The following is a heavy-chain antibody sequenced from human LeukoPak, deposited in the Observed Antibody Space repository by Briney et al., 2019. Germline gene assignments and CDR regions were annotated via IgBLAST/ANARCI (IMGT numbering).Heavy chain of an antibody. CDR2: IYSGGST. CDR1: GFTVSSNY. J-gene: IGHJ4*02. D-gene: IGHD4-17*01. V-gene: IGHV3-66*01. Sequence: GGSLRLSCAASGFTVSSNYMSWVRQAPGKGLEWVSVIYSGGSTYYADCVKGRFTISRDNAKNTLYLQMNSLRAEDTAVYYCARDEPTVTTGPPVGSWGQGTLVTVSS. CDR3: ARDEPTVTTGPPVGS.